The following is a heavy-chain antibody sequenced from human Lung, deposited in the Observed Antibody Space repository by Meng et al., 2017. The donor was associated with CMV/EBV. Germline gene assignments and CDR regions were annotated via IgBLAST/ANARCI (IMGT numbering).Heavy chain of an antibody. D-gene: IGHD3-10*01. Sequence: SCAASGFTFDDYAMYWVRQAPGKGLEWVSGISWNSGSIGYADSVKSRFTISRANAKNSLYLQMNSLRAEDTALYYCARDIGGSGGYGMDVWGQGXTVTVSS. V-gene: IGHV3-9*01. J-gene: IGHJ6*02. CDR1: GFTFDDYA. CDR2: ISWNSGSI. CDR3: ARDIGGSGGYGMDV.